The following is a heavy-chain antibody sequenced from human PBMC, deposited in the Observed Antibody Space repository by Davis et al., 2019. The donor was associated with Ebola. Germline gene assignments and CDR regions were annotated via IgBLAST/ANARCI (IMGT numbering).Heavy chain of an antibody. CDR2: IRYDGSNK. J-gene: IGHJ6*02. CDR3: AKGLEILEWLLLYSYYYYGMDV. V-gene: IGHV3-30*02. Sequence: PGGSLRLSCAASGFTFSSYGMHWVRQAPGKGLEWVAFIRYDGSNKYYADSVKGRFTISRDNSKNTLYLQMNSLRAEDTAVYYCAKGLEILEWLLLYSYYYYGMDVWGQGATVTVSS. D-gene: IGHD3-3*01. CDR1: GFTFSSYG.